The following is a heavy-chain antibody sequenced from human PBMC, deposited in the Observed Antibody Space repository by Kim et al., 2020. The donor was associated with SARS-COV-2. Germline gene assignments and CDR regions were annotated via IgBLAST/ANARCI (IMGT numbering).Heavy chain of an antibody. V-gene: IGHV4-39*01. Sequence: TAYTPTRNGRVTITVDTSKEQFSLRLSSVTAADATVYYCARHLRNWYFDLWGRGTLVTVSS. CDR2: T. J-gene: IGHJ2*01. CDR3: ARHLRNWYFDL.